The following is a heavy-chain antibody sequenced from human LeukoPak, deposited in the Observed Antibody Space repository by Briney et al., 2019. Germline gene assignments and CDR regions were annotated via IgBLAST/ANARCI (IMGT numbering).Heavy chain of an antibody. J-gene: IGHJ6*03. D-gene: IGHD3-10*01. CDR1: GFTFSSHS. V-gene: IGHV3-21*01. CDR3: VRDASLVRGVIIDYYYLDV. CDR2: ISTSGSYK. Sequence: GGSLRLSCAASGFTFSSHSMDWVRQAPGKGLEWVSSISTSGSYKFYADSLKGRFTISRDNAKNSLYLQMNSLRAEDTAVYYCVRDASLVRGVIIDYYYLDVWGTGTTVTVSS.